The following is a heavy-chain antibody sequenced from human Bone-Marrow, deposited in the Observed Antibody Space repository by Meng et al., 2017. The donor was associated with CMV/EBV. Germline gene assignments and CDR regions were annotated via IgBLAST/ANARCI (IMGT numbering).Heavy chain of an antibody. J-gene: IGHJ6*02. Sequence: SETLSLTCTVSGGSISSSDYYWGWIRQPPGKGLEWIGSISSTGTTYYTSSLKSRVTISVDTFKNQISLKVNSVTAADTAVYYCTRQGYVDWLSDYCYDLDVWGQGTTVTVSS. CDR3: TRQGYVDWLSDYCYDLDV. V-gene: IGHV4-39*01. CDR2: ISSTGTT. CDR1: GGSISSSDYY. D-gene: IGHD3/OR15-3a*01.